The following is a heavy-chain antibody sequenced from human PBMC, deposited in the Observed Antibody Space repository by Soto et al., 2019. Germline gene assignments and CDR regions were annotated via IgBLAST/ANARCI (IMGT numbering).Heavy chain of an antibody. CDR3: ARVNYGGLFDY. CDR2: IAYDGSNK. D-gene: IGHD4-17*01. J-gene: IGHJ4*02. V-gene: IGHV3-30-3*01. Sequence: HWARQAPGKGLEWAAVIAYDGSNKYYADSVKGRFTISRDNSKNTLYLQMNSLRAEDTAVYYCARVNYGGLFDYWGQGTLVTVSS.